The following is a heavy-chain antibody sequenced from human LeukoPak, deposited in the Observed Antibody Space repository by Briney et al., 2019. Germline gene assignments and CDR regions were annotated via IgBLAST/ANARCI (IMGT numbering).Heavy chain of an antibody. CDR3: ARHGIYGGYSYGP. V-gene: IGHV1-2*02. J-gene: IGHJ5*02. CDR2: INPNSGGT. CDR1: GYTFTGYY. Sequence: APVKVSCKASGYTFTGYYMHWVRQAPGQGLEWMGWINPNSGGTNYVQKFQGRVTMTRDTSISTAYMELSRLRSDDTAVYYCARHGIYGGYSYGPWGQGTLVTVSS. D-gene: IGHD5-18*01.